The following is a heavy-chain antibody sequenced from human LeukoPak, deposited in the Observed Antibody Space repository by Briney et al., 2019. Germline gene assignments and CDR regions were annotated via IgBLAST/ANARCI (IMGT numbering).Heavy chain of an antibody. J-gene: IGHJ4*02. CDR2: IYHGDSDT. Sequence: ASLKISCKGSGYTFTSYWIGWVRQMPGKGLEWMGIIYHGDSDTRYSPSFQGQVTISADKSISTAYLQWSSLKASDTAMYYCARNYCGVDCFTDYWGQGTLVTVSS. CDR1: GYTFTSYW. V-gene: IGHV5-51*01. CDR3: ARNYCGVDCFTDY. D-gene: IGHD2-21*02.